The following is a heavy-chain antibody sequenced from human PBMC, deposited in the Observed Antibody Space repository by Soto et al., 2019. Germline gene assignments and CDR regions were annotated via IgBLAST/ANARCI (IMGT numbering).Heavy chain of an antibody. CDR3: AKDRAAAGSHDAFDS. D-gene: IGHD6-13*01. V-gene: IGHV3-30*18. Sequence: GGSLRLSCAASGFTFSSYGMHWVRQAPGKGLEWVAVISYDGSNKYYADSVKGRFTISRDNSKNTLYLQMNSLRAEDTAVYYCAKDRAAAGSHDAFDSWGQGTMVTVSS. CDR1: GFTFSSYG. CDR2: ISYDGSNK. J-gene: IGHJ3*02.